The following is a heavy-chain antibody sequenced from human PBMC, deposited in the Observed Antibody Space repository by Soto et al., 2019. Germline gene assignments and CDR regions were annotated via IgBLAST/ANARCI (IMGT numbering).Heavy chain of an antibody. J-gene: IGHJ4*02. V-gene: IGHV4-34*01. CDR1: GGSFSAYY. Sequence: SETLSLTCAVNGGSFSAYYWTWIRQPPGEGLEWIGEINHSGTTNYNPSLKSRVTISVDMSKNQFSLRLSSVTAADTAMYYCAIGGDYDMYFDYWCQGRRVTVSS. CDR3: AIGGDYDMYFDY. CDR2: INHSGTT. D-gene: IGHD4-17*01.